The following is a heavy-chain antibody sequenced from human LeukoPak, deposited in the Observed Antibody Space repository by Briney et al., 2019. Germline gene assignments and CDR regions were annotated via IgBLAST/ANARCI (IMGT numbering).Heavy chain of an antibody. CDR2: INSDGSST. J-gene: IGHJ6*03. D-gene: IGHD2-15*01. Sequence: GGSLRLSCAASGFTFSSCWMHWVRQAPGKGLVWVSRINSDGSSTSYADSVKGRFTISRDNAKNTLYLQMNSLRAEDTAVYYCARGAYCSGGSCYSTPYYMDVWGKGTTVTISS. V-gene: IGHV3-74*01. CDR3: ARGAYCSGGSCYSTPYYMDV. CDR1: GFTFSSCW.